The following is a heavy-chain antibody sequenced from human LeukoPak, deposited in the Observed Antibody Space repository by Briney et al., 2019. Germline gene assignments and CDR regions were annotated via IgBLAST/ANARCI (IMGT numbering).Heavy chain of an antibody. CDR1: GFTFGGYW. Sequence: AAGSLRLSWAGSGFTFGGYWMSWVRQAPGKGPEWVANMDQEGSEINYLDSVKGRFTISRDNAKNALYLWMNSLRADDTAVYYCARERGYTTFDSWGQGVLVTVSS. CDR3: ARERGYTTFDS. CDR2: MDQEGSEI. J-gene: IGHJ4*02. D-gene: IGHD5-18*01. V-gene: IGHV3-7*01.